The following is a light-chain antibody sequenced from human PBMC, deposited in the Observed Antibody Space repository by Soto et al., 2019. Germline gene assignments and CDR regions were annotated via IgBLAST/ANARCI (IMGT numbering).Light chain of an antibody. CDR2: GAS. CDR1: QSVSSN. J-gene: IGKJ3*01. Sequence: EIVMTQSPATLSVSPGERATLSCRASQSVSSNLAWYQQKPGQAPRLLIYGASTRATGIPARFGGSGPGTEFTLTISSLQSEDFAVYYCQQYNNWPPFTFGPGTKVDI. CDR3: QQYNNWPPFT. V-gene: IGKV3-15*01.